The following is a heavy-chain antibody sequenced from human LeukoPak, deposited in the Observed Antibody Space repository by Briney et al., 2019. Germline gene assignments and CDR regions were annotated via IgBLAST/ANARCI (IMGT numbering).Heavy chain of an antibody. CDR3: ATYHSSDFFDY. Sequence: PGGSLRLSCAASGFTLSDYWMNWVRQAPGKGPVWVSHISPDGRNIAYADSVKGRFTISRDSAKNTLYLQMNSLRVGDTAVYYCATYHSSDFFDYWGQGTLVTVSS. CDR2: ISPDGRNI. J-gene: IGHJ4*02. D-gene: IGHD3-22*01. CDR1: GFTLSDYW. V-gene: IGHV3-74*01.